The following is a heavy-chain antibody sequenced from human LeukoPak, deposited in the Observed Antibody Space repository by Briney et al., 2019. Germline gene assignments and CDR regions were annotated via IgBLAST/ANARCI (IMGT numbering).Heavy chain of an antibody. V-gene: IGHV3-7*01. D-gene: IGHD5-18*01. Sequence: GGSLRLSCAASGFTLSNHWMSWVRQAPGKGLEWVANIKQDESEKYYVASVRGRFTISRDNSKNTLYLQMNSLRAEDTAVYYCAKDRHRGYSYGPPFDYWGQGTLVTVSS. CDR1: GFTLSNHW. CDR2: IKQDESEK. J-gene: IGHJ4*02. CDR3: AKDRHRGYSYGPPFDY.